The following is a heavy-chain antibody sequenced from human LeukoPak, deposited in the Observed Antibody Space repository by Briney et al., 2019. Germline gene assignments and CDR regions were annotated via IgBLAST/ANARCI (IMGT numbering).Heavy chain of an antibody. J-gene: IGHJ4*02. V-gene: IGHV4-61*01. D-gene: IGHD3-22*01. CDR2: MSPSGST. Sequence: SETLSVTCTDSGDSLRSGNYYWGWVRQHPGKGMDWITYMSPSGSTKYNPSLTSRVTTSVDPSTTQFSLRLSSVTAADTAVYYCARGQDDRSGTFDYWGQGSLVTVSS. CDR1: GDSLRSGNYY. CDR3: ARGQDDRSGTFDY.